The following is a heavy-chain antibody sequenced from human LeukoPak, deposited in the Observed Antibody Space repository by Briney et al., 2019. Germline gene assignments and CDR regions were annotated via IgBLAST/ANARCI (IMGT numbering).Heavy chain of an antibody. CDR2: VYPGDSDT. J-gene: IGHJ3*02. CDR1: GYSFTNYW. V-gene: IGHV5-51*01. D-gene: IGHD4-17*01. CDR3: AKNYGDYLDAFDI. Sequence: RPGESLKISCKGSGYSFTNYWIGWVRQMPGKGLEWMGIVYPGDSDTRYSPSFQGQVTISADKSISTAYLQWSSLKASDTAMYYCAKNYGDYLDAFDIWGQGTMVTVSS.